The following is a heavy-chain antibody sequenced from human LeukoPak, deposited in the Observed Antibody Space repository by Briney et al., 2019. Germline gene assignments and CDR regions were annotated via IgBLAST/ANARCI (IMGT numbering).Heavy chain of an antibody. CDR2: IYHSGST. CDR3: ARADIVVVPAAKGRNAFDI. CDR1: GYSISSGYY. Sequence: PSETLSLTCTVSGYSISSGYYWGWIRQPPGKGLEWIGSIYHSGSTYYNPSLKSRVTISVDTSKNQSSLKLSSVTAADTAVYYCARADIVVVPAAKGRNAFDIWGQGTMVTVSS. V-gene: IGHV4-38-2*02. D-gene: IGHD2-2*01. J-gene: IGHJ3*02.